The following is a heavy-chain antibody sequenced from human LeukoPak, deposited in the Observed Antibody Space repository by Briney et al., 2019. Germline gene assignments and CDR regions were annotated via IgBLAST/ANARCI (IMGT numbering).Heavy chain of an antibody. V-gene: IGHV1-18*01. Sequence: ASVKVSCKASGYTFTSYGISWVRQAPGQGLEWMGWISAYNGNTNYAQKLQGRVTMTTDTSTSTAYMELRSLRSDDTAVYYCARDKQTYSGGWAQSFDYWGQGTLVTVSS. J-gene: IGHJ4*02. CDR2: ISAYNGNT. CDR1: GYTFTSYG. CDR3: ARDKQTYSGGWAQSFDY. D-gene: IGHD6-19*01.